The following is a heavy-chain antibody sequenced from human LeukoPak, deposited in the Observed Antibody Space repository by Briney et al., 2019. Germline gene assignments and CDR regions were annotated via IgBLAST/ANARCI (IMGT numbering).Heavy chain of an antibody. CDR2: ISAYNGNT. J-gene: IGHJ5*02. CDR3: ARDNDYGGKRGDNWFDP. CDR1: GYTFTSYG. D-gene: IGHD4-23*01. Sequence: ASVKVSCKASGYTFTSYGISWVRQAPGQGLEWMGWISAYNGNTNYAQKLQGIVTMTTDTSTSTAYMELRSLRSDDTAVYYCARDNDYGGKRGDNWFDPWGQGTLVTVSS. V-gene: IGHV1-18*01.